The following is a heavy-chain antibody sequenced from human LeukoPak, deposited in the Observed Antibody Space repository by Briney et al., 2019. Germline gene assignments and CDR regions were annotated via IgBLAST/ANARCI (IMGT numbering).Heavy chain of an antibody. V-gene: IGHV3-30*18. CDR1: GFTFSSYG. CDR2: ISYDGSNK. CDR3: AKDLGDGYNY. Sequence: PGGSLRLSCAASGFTFSSYGMHWVRQAPGKGLEWVAVISYDGSNKYYADSVKGRFTISRDNSKNTLYLQMNSLRAEDTAVYYCAKDLGDGYNYWGQGTLVTVSS. D-gene: IGHD5-24*01. J-gene: IGHJ4*02.